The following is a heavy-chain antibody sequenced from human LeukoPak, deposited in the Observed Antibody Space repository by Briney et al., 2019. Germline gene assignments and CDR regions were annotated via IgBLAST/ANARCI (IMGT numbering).Heavy chain of an antibody. D-gene: IGHD6-19*01. CDR3: AGVVGGAVAANFDY. Sequence: SETLSLTCTVSGGSISSYYWSWIRQSPGKGLEWIGYIHYSGSTNYNPSLKSRVTISVDTSKNQFSLKLSSVTAADTAVYYCAGVVGGAVAANFDYWGQGTLVTVSS. CDR2: IHYSGST. J-gene: IGHJ4*02. CDR1: GGSISSYY. V-gene: IGHV4-59*12.